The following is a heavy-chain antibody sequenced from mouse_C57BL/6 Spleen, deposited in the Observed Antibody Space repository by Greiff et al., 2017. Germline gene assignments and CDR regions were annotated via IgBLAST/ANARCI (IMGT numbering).Heavy chain of an antibody. V-gene: IGHV1-82*01. J-gene: IGHJ2*01. CDR1: GYAFSSSW. CDR3: ASWDDLDY. D-gene: IGHD4-1*01. CDR2: IYPGDGDT. Sequence: VQLQQPGPELVKPGASVKISCKASGYAFSSSWMNWVKQRPGQGLEWIGRIYPGDGDTNYNGKFKGKATLTADKSSSPAYMQLSSLTSEDSAVYFSASWDDLDYWGQGTTLTVSS.